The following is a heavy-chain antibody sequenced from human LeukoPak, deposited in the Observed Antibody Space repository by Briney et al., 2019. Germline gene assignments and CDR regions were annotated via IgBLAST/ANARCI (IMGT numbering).Heavy chain of an antibody. CDR1: GGSFSGYY. V-gene: IGHV4-34*01. CDR2: INHSGST. CDR3: ARGIAAAGTDYYYYGMDV. J-gene: IGHJ6*02. D-gene: IGHD6-13*01. Sequence: SETLSLTCAVYGGSFSGYYWSWIRQPPGKGLEWIGEINHSGSTNYNPSLKSRVTISVDTSKNQFSPKLSSATAADTAVYYCARGIAAAGTDYYYYGMDVWGQGTTVTASS.